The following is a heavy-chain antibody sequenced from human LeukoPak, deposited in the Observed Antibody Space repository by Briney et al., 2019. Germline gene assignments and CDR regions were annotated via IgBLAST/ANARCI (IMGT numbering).Heavy chain of an antibody. CDR2: ISWNSGSI. D-gene: IGHD3-10*01. CDR1: GFTFDDYA. CDR3: ARVSGSGSYYNDFDY. Sequence: PGRSLRLSCAASGFTFDDYAMHWVRQAPGKGLEWVSGISWNSGSIGYADSVKGRFTISRDNAKNSLYLQMNSLRAEDTAVYYCARVSGSGSYYNDFDYWGQGTLVTVSS. V-gene: IGHV3-9*01. J-gene: IGHJ4*02.